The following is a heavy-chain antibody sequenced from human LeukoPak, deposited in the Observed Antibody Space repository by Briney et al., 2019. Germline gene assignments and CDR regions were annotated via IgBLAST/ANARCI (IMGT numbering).Heavy chain of an antibody. CDR2: IHSGGST. CDR1: GFTVNSNY. J-gene: IGHJ4*02. CDR3: ARDKLGSGYSSDFDC. V-gene: IGHV3-66*02. D-gene: IGHD6-19*01. Sequence: GGSLRLSCAASGFTVNSNYMTWVRQAPGKGLEWVSVIHSGGSTFYADFVKGRFTISRDNSKNTLYLQMNSLRAEDSAVYFCARDKLGSGYSSDFDCWGQGTLVTVSS.